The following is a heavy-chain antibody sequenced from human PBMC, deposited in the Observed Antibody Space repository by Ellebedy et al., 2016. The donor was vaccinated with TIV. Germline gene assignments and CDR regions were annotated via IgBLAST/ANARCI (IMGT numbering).Heavy chain of an antibody. CDR3: ARRNDFDI. CDR2: INQDGSEI. J-gene: IGHJ3*02. Sequence: GESLKISCAASEITFSVHWMNWVRQAPGKGLEWVANINQDGSEINYLDSVKGRFTISRDNAKNSVSLQMNSLRAEDTAVYYCARRNDFDIWGQGTMVAVSS. V-gene: IGHV3-7*01. CDR1: EITFSVHW.